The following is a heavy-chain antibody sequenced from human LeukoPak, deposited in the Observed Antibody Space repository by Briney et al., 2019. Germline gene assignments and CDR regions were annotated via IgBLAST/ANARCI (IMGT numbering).Heavy chain of an antibody. CDR3: ARDRTYYDFWSGPYYYYGMDV. J-gene: IGHJ6*02. CDR2: IYYSGST. Sequence: SETLSLTCTVSGGSISSGGYYWSWIRQHPGKGLEWIGYIYYSGSTYYNPSLKSRVTISADTSKNQFSLKLSSVTAADTAVYYCARDRTYYDFWSGPYYYYGMDVWGQGTTVTVSS. D-gene: IGHD3-3*01. CDR1: GGSISSGGYY. V-gene: IGHV4-31*03.